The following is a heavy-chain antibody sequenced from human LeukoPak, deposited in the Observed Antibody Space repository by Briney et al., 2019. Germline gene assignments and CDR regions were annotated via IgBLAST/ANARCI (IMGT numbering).Heavy chain of an antibody. CDR2: ISYDGSNK. V-gene: IGHV3-30*18. CDR3: AKRGPDNWFDP. D-gene: IGHD3-10*01. J-gene: IGHJ5*02. CDR1: GFTFSSYD. Sequence: GGSLRLSCAASGFTFSSYDMHWVRQAPGKGLEWVAVISYDGSNKYYADSVKGRFTISRDNSKNTLYLQMNSLRAEDTAVYYCAKRGPDNWFDPWGQGTLVTVSS.